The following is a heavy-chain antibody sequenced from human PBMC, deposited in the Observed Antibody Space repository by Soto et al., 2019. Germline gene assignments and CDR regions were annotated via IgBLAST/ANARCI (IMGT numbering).Heavy chain of an antibody. V-gene: IGHV3-11*01. CDR2: INSGGIKI. J-gene: IGHJ4*02. CDR3: ARDIRGAN. Sequence: QVQLVESGGGLVKPGGSLSLSCTAPGFTFTDHYMTWIRQAPGKGLEWVSYINSGGIKIYYADSVRGRFTISRDNAKNSVYLQMSSLRAEDTAIFYCARDIRGANWGQGTLVIVSS. D-gene: IGHD3-10*01. CDR1: GFTFTDHY.